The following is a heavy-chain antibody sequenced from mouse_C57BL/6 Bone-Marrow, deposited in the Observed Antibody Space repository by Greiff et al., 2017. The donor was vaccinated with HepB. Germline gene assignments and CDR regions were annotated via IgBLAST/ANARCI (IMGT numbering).Heavy chain of an antibody. Sequence: EVKLMESGGDLVKPGGSLKLSCAASGFTFSSYGMSWVRQTPDKRLEWVATISSGGSYTYYPDSVKGRFTISRDNAKNTLYLQMSSLKSEDTAMYYFARHDGYYGYWGQGTTLTVSS. CDR3: ARHDGYYGY. V-gene: IGHV5-6*01. CDR1: GFTFSSYG. J-gene: IGHJ2*01. CDR2: ISSGGSYT. D-gene: IGHD2-3*01.